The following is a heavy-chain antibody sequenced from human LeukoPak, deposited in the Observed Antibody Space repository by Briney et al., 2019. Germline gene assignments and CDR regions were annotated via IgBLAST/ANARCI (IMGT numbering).Heavy chain of an antibody. J-gene: IGHJ4*02. D-gene: IGHD3-10*01. CDR1: GYTLTELS. CDR3: ATSLRGVIITFDY. CDR2: FDPEDGET. V-gene: IGHV1-24*01. Sequence: VASVKVSCKVSGYTLTELSMHWVRQAPGKGLEWMGGFDPEDGETIYAQKFQGRVTMTEDTSTDTAYMELSSLRSEDTAVYYCATSLRGVIITFDYWGQGTLVTVSS.